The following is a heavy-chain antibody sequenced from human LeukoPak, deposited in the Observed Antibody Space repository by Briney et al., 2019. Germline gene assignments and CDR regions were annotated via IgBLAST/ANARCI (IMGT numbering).Heavy chain of an antibody. V-gene: IGHV1-2*02. CDR3: STVGSCPHGVCYSMDI. CDR2: ISANSVGP. CDR1: GYTFTAHY. Sequence: ASVKVSCKASGYTFTAHYIHWVRQAPGQGFEWMGWISANSVGPNYAQKFQGRVTMPRDTSISTAYIELSRLRSHPPAGHFLSTVGSCPHGVCYSMDIWGNGTTVIVSS. J-gene: IGHJ6*03. D-gene: IGHD2-8*01.